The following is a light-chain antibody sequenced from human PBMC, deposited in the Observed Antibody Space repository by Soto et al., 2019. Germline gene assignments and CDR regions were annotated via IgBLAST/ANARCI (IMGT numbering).Light chain of an antibody. CDR2: GAS. CDR1: QSVSSN. Sequence: EIVMTQSPGTLSVSPGERATLSCRASQSVSSNLAWYQQKPGQAPRLLIYGASTRATGTPARFSGSGSGTEFTLTISSLQSEDFAVYYCQQYNNWPPYTFGQGTKLDIK. V-gene: IGKV3-15*01. J-gene: IGKJ2*01. CDR3: QQYNNWPPYT.